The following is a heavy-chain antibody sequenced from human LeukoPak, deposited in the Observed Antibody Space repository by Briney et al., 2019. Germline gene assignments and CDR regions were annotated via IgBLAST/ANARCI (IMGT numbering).Heavy chain of an antibody. Sequence: ASVKVSCKASGYTFTAYAVYWVRHVPGQRLEWMGWINAGNGYTKYSQKFQGRVTITRDTSASTTYMELSSLRSEDTAVYYCARARIAAAGPFDYWGQGTLVTVS. CDR2: INAGNGYT. D-gene: IGHD6-25*01. V-gene: IGHV1-3*01. CDR1: GYTFTAYA. CDR3: ARARIAAAGPFDY. J-gene: IGHJ4*02.